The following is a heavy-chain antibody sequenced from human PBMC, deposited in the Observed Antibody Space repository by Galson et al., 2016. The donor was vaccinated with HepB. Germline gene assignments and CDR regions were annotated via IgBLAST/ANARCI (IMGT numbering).Heavy chain of an antibody. D-gene: IGHD3-16*01. J-gene: IGHJ3*01. CDR3: ARDGRGGLTVRSYFDV. V-gene: IGHV5-51*01. Sequence: QSGAEVKKPGQSLKISCMGSGYSFTSFWIGWVRQKPGQGLEWVGIIHPGDSNVRYSPAFKGHVTISVDKSINTAYLQWSSLNASDTAMYFCARDGRGGLTVRSYFDVWGRGTLVTVTS. CDR2: IHPGDSNV. CDR1: GYSFTSFW.